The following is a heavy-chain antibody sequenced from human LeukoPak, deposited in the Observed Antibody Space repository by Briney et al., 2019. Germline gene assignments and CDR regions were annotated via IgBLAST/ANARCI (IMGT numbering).Heavy chain of an antibody. V-gene: IGHV1-18*01. CDR1: GYTFTSYG. CDR3: ARAPYYYDSSGYPD. J-gene: IGHJ4*02. CDR2: ISAYNGNT. D-gene: IGHD3-22*01. Sequence: ASVKFSCKASGYTFTSYGISWVRQAPGQGLEWMGWISAYNGNTNYAQKLQGRVTMTTDTSTSTAYMELRSLRSDDTAVYYCARAPYYYDSSGYPDWGQGTLVTVSS.